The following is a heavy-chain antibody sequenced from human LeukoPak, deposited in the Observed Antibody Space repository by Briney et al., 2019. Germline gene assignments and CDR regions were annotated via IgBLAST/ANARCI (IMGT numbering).Heavy chain of an antibody. CDR2: ISYDGSNK. CDR3: AKADGDYYDSSGYYYNYFDY. J-gene: IGHJ4*02. CDR1: GFTFSSYG. V-gene: IGHV3-30*18. Sequence: QPGRSLRLSCAASGFTFSSYGMHWVRQAPGKGLEWVAVISYDGSNKYYADSVKGRFTISRDNSKNTLYLQMNSLRAEDTAVYYCAKADGDYYDSSGYYYNYFDYWGQGTLVTVSS. D-gene: IGHD3-22*01.